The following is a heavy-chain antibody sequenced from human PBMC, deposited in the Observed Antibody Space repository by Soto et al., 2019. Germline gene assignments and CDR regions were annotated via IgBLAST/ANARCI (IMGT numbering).Heavy chain of an antibody. V-gene: IGHV1-18*01. Sequence: QVQLVQSGVEVKKPGASVKVSCKASGYTFTDYAISWVRQAPGRGLEWMGWVNTYNGNPHYAQIFKGRVTMTTDTSTDTAYMELRSLRSDAAAVYDWASDSQYSTSWPGFESWGQGTLVTVSS. CDR2: VNTYNGNP. CDR1: GYTFTDYA. D-gene: IGHD6-13*01. CDR3: ASDSQYSTSWPGFES. J-gene: IGHJ4*02.